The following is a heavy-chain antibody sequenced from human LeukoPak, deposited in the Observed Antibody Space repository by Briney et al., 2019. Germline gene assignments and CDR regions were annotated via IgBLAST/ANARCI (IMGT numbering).Heavy chain of an antibody. CDR1: GFTFSTYI. J-gene: IGHJ6*02. D-gene: IGHD2-15*01. CDR2: ISSGSSYI. V-gene: IGHV3-21*01. Sequence: PGGSLRLSCAASGFTFSTYIMNWVCQAPGKGLEWVSSISSGSSYIYYADSVKGRFTISRDNAKNSLYLQMNSLRAEDTAVYYCARDSGYCSGGSCYSGVWGQGTTVTVSS. CDR3: ARDSGYCSGGSCYSGV.